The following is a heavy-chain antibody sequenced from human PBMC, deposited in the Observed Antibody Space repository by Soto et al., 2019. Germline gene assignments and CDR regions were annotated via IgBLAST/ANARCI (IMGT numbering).Heavy chain of an antibody. CDR3: ACALWGYCGADCYPLDV. D-gene: IGHD2-21*02. CDR1: GWYFRGYY. CDR2: IYHSGST. V-gene: IGHV4-34*01. J-gene: IGHJ6*02. Sequence: SETLSLTCAFDGWYFRGYYGSWVRQPPGKGLEWIGEIYHSGSTNYNPSLKSRVTISVDKSKNQFSLKLSSVTAADTAVYYCACALWGYCGADCYPLDVCGQGTTVTLSS.